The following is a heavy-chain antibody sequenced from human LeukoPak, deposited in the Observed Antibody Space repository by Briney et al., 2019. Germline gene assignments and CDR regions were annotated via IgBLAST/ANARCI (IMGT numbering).Heavy chain of an antibody. Sequence: GESLKISCKGSGYSFTSYWIGWVRQMPGKGLEWMGIIYPGDSDDRYSPSFQGQVTISADKSISTAYLQWSSLKASDTAMYYCASPHNWASDAFDIWGQGTMVTVSS. J-gene: IGHJ3*02. D-gene: IGHD1-20*01. V-gene: IGHV5-51*01. CDR1: GYSFTSYW. CDR3: ASPHNWASDAFDI. CDR2: IYPGDSDD.